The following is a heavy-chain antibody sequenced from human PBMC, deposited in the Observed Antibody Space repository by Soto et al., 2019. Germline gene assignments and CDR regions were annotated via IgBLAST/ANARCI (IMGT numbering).Heavy chain of an antibody. J-gene: IGHJ5*02. CDR3: ATVKLGSYDWFDP. CDR1: GFTFSNYW. CDR2: INPDGSRT. Sequence: EVQLVESGGGLVQPGGSLRLSCAASGFTFSNYWMHWVRQAPGKGLMWVSRINPDGSRTTYADSVKSRFAISRDNAKNTLHLQMNSLRADDTSVYYCATVKLGSYDWFDPWGQGTLVTVSS. V-gene: IGHV3-74*01. D-gene: IGHD3-16*01.